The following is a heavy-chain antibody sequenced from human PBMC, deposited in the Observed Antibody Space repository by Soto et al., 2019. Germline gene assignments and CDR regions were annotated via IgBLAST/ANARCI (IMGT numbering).Heavy chain of an antibody. CDR3: ARHGSAVVGYFHY. CDR2: IYYSGST. D-gene: IGHD1-26*01. Sequence: QVQLQESGPGLVEPSETLSLTCTVYGGSMSNYYWSWIRQTPGKGLEWIVFIYYSGSTTYNPSLKNRLTMSIDTSKNQFSLKLISVTAADTAIYYCARHGSAVVGYFHYWGQGTMVTVSS. V-gene: IGHV4-59*08. J-gene: IGHJ4*02. CDR1: GGSMSNYY.